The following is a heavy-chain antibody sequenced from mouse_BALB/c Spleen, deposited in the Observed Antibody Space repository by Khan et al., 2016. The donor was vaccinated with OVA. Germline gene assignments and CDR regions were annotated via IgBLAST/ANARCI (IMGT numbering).Heavy chain of an antibody. CDR3: ARSYGSWAIDY. Sequence: EVQLVESGPSLVKPSQTLSLTCTVTGDSITSGFWNWIRKFPGNKFEYLGYINYSGNTYYNPSLKSRISITRDTSKSQYYLQLKSVTTVDTATCYCARSYGSWAIDYWGQGTSVTGSS. V-gene: IGHV3-8*02. J-gene: IGHJ4*01. CDR1: GDSITSGF. D-gene: IGHD1-1*01. CDR2: INYSGNT.